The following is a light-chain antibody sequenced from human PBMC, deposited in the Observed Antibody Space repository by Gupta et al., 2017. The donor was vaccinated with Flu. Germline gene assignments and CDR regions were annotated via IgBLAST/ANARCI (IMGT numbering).Light chain of an antibody. CDR3: LHDHIYPPT. CDR1: QDISND. V-gene: IGKV1-6*01. J-gene: IGKJ1*01. Sequence: AIHMTQSPSSLSASVGDRVNITCRASQDISNDLGWYQQKPGKAPKLLIYIESFLQSGVPSRFSGRGSGTDFTLTISGLQPEDFATYYCLHDHIYPPTFGQGTRVDI. CDR2: IES.